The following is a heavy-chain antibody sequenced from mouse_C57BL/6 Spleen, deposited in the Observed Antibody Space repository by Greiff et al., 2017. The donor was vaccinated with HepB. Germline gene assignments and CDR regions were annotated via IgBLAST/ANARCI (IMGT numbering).Heavy chain of an antibody. CDR3: ASYYYGSSPAWFAY. J-gene: IGHJ3*01. D-gene: IGHD1-1*01. V-gene: IGHV5-17*01. Sequence: EVMLVESGGGLVKPGGSLKLSCAASGFTFSDYGMHWVRQAPEKGLEWVAYISSGSSTIYYADTVKGRFTISRDNAKNTLFLQMTSLRSEDTAMYCCASYYYGSSPAWFAYWGQGTLVTVSA. CDR2: ISSGSSTI. CDR1: GFTFSDYG.